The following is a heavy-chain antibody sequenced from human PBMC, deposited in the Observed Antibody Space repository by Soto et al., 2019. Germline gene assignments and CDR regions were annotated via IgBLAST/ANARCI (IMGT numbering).Heavy chain of an antibody. CDR2: IYYSGST. V-gene: IGHV4-31*03. CDR3: ASPVTP. Sequence: QVQLQESGPGLVKPSQTLSLTCTVSGGSISSGGYYWNWIRQHPGKGLAWIGYIYYSGSTYYTPALERRVTISADTSQNLSSLKLSSVTASGTGVYYCASPVTPWAEGTLVTVSS. CDR1: GGSISSGGYY. D-gene: IGHD3-10*01. J-gene: IGHJ5*02.